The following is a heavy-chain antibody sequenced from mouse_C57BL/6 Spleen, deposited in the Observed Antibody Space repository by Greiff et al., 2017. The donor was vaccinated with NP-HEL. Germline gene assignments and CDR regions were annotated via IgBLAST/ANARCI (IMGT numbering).Heavy chain of an antibody. D-gene: IGHD1-1*01. CDR2: IYPRSGNT. CDR1: GYTFTSYG. V-gene: IGHV1-81*01. J-gene: IGHJ4*01. CDR3: AREITTVVARSYYAMDY. Sequence: VKLMESGAELARPGASVKLSCKASGYTFTSYGISWVKQRTGQGLEWIGEIYPRSGNTYYNEKFKGKATLTADKSSSTAYMELRSLTSEDSAVYFCAREITTVVARSYYAMDYWGQGTSVTVSS.